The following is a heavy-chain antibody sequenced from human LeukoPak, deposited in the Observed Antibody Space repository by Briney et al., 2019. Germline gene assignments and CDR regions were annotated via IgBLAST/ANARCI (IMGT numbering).Heavy chain of an antibody. D-gene: IGHD6-13*01. CDR3: ARVGSSSWYYFDY. Sequence: SETLSLNCAVSGGSISSGGYSWRWIRQPPGRGLEWIGYIYHSGSTYYNPSLKSRVTISVDRSKNQFSLKLSSVTAADTAVYYCARVGSSSWYYFDYWGQGTLVTVSS. CDR1: GGSISSGGYS. V-gene: IGHV4-30-2*01. CDR2: IYHSGST. J-gene: IGHJ4*02.